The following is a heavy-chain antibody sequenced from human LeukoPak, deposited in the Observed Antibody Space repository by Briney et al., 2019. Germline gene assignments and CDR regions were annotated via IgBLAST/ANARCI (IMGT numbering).Heavy chain of an antibody. J-gene: IGHJ4*02. Sequence: GGSLRLSCAASGFTFSSYAMSWVRQAPGKGLEWVSAISGSGGSTYYADSVKGRFTISRDNSKNTLYLQMNSLRAEDTAVYYCAKDPYCSSTSCYPGVYFDYWGQGTLVTVSP. CDR2: ISGSGGST. V-gene: IGHV3-23*01. CDR1: GFTFSSYA. CDR3: AKDPYCSSTSCYPGVYFDY. D-gene: IGHD2-2*01.